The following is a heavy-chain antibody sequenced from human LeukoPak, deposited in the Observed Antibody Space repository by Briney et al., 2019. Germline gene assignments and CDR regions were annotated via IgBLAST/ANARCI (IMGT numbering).Heavy chain of an antibody. Sequence: AGGSLRLSCAASGFTVSSNYMSWVRQAPGKGLEWVSVIYSGGSTYYADSVKGRFTISRDNAKNSLYLQMNSLRDEDTAVYYCARVGYAFDIWGQGTMVTVSS. V-gene: IGHV3-53*01. CDR1: GFTVSSNY. CDR3: ARVGYAFDI. J-gene: IGHJ3*02. CDR2: IYSGGST.